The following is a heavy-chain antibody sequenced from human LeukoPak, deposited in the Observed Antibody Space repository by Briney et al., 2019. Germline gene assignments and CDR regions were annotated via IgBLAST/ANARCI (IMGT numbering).Heavy chain of an antibody. Sequence: GGSLRLSRAASGFTFSSYAMSWVRQAPGKGLEWVSAISGSGGSTYYADSVKGRFTISRDNSKNTLYLQMNSLRAEDTAVYYCAKDRYSSGWYLTAYFDYWGQGTLVTVSS. CDR1: GFTFSSYA. CDR2: ISGSGGST. D-gene: IGHD6-19*01. V-gene: IGHV3-23*01. CDR3: AKDRYSSGWYLTAYFDY. J-gene: IGHJ4*02.